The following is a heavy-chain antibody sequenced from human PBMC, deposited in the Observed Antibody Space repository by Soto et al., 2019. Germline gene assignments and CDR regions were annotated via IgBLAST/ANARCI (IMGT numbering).Heavy chain of an antibody. D-gene: IGHD1-26*01. Sequence: QVQLVQSGAEVKKPGSSVKVSCKASGGTFSSYAISWVRQAPGQGLEWMGGIIPILGTSNYAQKFQGRVTSTADESTSTAYMELSRLGSEDTAVYYCARRSSESYKGRSGAFDIWGQGTMVTVSS. J-gene: IGHJ3*02. CDR3: ARRSSESYKGRSGAFDI. CDR2: IIPILGTS. CDR1: GGTFSSYA. V-gene: IGHV1-69*12.